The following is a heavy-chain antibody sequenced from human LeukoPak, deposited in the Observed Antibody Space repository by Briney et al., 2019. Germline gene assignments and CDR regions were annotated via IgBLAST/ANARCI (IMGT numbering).Heavy chain of an antibody. Sequence: ASVKVSCKASGYTFISNDINWVRQATGQGLEWMGWMNPNSGNTGYAQKFQGRVTMTRNTSISTAYMELSSLRSEDTAVYYCARGNALTYSSSWSRYYYYYMDVWGKGTTVTVSS. CDR1: GYTFISND. CDR3: ARGNALTYSSSWSRYYYYYMDV. D-gene: IGHD6-13*01. CDR2: MNPNSGNT. V-gene: IGHV1-8*01. J-gene: IGHJ6*03.